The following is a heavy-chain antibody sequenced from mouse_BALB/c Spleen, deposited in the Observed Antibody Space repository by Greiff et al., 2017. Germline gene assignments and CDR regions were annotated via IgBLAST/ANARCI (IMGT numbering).Heavy chain of an antibody. CDR3: ARYDGYEAWFAY. CDR2: IWAGGST. J-gene: IGHJ3*01. CDR1: GFSLTSYG. V-gene: IGHV2-9*02. Sequence: QVQLKESGPGLVAPSQSLSITCTVSGFSLTSYGVHWVRQPPGKGLEWLGVIWAGGSTNYNSALMSRLSISKDNSKSQVFLKMNSLQTDDTAMYYCARYDGYEAWFAYWGQGTLVTVSA. D-gene: IGHD2-3*01.